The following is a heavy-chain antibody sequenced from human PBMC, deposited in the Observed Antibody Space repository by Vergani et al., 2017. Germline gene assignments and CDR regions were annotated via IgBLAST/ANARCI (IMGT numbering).Heavy chain of an antibody. CDR1: GDSISTSSYA. Sequence: QMQLQESGPGLVKPSETLSLSCTVSGDSISTSSYAWDWIRQPPGKTLEWIGTVFYGGRTSYNPSLQSRITLSLDTSKKQISLHLTSVTAADAVFYYCARGRGDNWYFDLWGRGTLVTVSS. V-gene: IGHV4-39*01. CDR3: ARGRGDNWYFDL. D-gene: IGHD3-10*01. CDR2: VFYGGRT. J-gene: IGHJ2*01.